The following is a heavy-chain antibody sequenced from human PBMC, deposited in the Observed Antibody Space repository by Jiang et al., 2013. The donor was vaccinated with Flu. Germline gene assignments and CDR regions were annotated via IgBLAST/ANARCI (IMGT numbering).Heavy chain of an antibody. CDR1: GDSVSSNSAA. Sequence: SQTLSLTCAISGDSVSSNSAAWNWIRQAPSRGLEWLGRTYYRSKWYTEYAVAVKSRVTINADTSKNQFSLQLNSVTPEDTAVYYCARQVAGTFDYWGQGTLVTVSS. CDR2: TYYRSKWYT. CDR3: ARQVAGTFDY. J-gene: IGHJ4*02. D-gene: IGHD6-19*01. V-gene: IGHV6-1*01.